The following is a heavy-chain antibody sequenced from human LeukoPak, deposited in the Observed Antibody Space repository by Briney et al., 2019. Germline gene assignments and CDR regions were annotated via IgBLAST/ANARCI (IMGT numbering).Heavy chain of an antibody. J-gene: IGHJ4*02. CDR2: IYSGGST. CDR1: GIRVNSNY. Sequence: GGSLRLSCAASGIRVNSNYMSWVRQAPGKGLEWVSVIYSGGSTSYADSVKGRFTISRDNSKNTMYLQMNSLRAEDTPVYYCARITSTYFDYWGQGTLVTVSS. CDR3: ARITSTYFDY. V-gene: IGHV3-53*01. D-gene: IGHD3-10*01.